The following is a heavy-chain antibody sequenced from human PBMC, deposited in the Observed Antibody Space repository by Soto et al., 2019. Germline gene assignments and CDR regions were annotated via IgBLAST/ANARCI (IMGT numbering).Heavy chain of an antibody. CDR3: ARVKRHDDSSGYHDAFDI. J-gene: IGHJ3*02. CDR2: INAGNGNT. V-gene: IGHV1-3*01. CDR1: GYTFTSYA. Sequence: GASVKVSCKASGYTFTSYAMDWVRQAPGQRLEWMGWINAGNGNTKYSQKFQGRVTITRDTSASTAYMELSSLRSEDKAVYYCARVKRHDDSSGYHDAFDIWGEGTMVTVSS. D-gene: IGHD3-22*01.